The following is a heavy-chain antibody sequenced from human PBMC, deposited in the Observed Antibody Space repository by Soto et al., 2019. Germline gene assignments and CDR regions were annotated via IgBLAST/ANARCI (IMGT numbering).Heavy chain of an antibody. J-gene: IGHJ3*01. V-gene: IGHV1-58*01. Sequence: SVKVSCKASGFTFPSSAVQWARQARGQRLEWVGWIVVGSGNTNFAQRFQERVTITRDMSTSTAYMELTSLRSEDTAVYYCAADSDFFGAPRYGFDLCGQGTLVT. D-gene: IGHD3-3*01. CDR1: GFTFPSSA. CDR3: AADSDFFGAPRYGFDL. CDR2: IVVGSGNT.